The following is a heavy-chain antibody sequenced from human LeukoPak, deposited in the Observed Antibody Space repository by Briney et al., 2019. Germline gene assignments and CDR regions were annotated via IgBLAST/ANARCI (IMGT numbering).Heavy chain of an antibody. Sequence: GGSLRLSCAASGFTFSSYSMNWVRQAPGKGLEWVSSISSSSYIYYADSVKGRFTISRDNAKDSLYLQMNSLRAEDTAVYYCARAFIAGTDAFDIWGQGTMVTVSS. CDR2: ISSSSYI. V-gene: IGHV3-21*01. D-gene: IGHD6-13*01. J-gene: IGHJ3*02. CDR3: ARAFIAGTDAFDI. CDR1: GFTFSSYS.